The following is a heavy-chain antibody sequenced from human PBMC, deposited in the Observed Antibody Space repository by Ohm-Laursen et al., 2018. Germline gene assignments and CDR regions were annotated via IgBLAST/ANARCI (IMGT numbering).Heavy chain of an antibody. D-gene: IGHD3-10*01. CDR3: ARGLSGNVY. Sequence: SLRLSCTASGFTFDDYAMHWVRQAPGKGLEWVSGISWNSGSIGYADSVKGRFTISRDNAKNSLYLQMNSLRAEDTAVYYCARGLSGNVYWGQGTLVTVSS. V-gene: IGHV3-9*01. CDR1: GFTFDDYA. CDR2: ISWNSGSI. J-gene: IGHJ4*02.